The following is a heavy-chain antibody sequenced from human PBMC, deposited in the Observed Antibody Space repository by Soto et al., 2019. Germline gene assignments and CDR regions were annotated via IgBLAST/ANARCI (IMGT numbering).Heavy chain of an antibody. Sequence: SETLSLTCTVSGGSISSSSYYWGWIRQPPGKGLEWIGSIYYSGSTYYNPSLKSRVTISVDTSKNQFSLKLSSVTAADTAVYYCALWCGESSQRTAYYMDVWGKGTKVTVYS. V-gene: IGHV4-39*01. CDR3: ALWCGESSQRTAYYMDV. CDR1: GGSISSSSYY. D-gene: IGHD3-10*01. J-gene: IGHJ6*03. CDR2: IYYSGST.